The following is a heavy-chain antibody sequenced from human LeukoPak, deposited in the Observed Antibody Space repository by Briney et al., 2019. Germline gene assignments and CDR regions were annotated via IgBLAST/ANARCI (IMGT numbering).Heavy chain of an antibody. J-gene: IGHJ4*02. CDR2: ISSRGYTI. V-gene: IGHV3-11*01. Sequence: GGSLRLSCVGSGFTFSDNHMSWIRQAPGQGLEWVSYISSRGYTIYYADPVKGRFTISRDNAKNLLYLQMDSRRVEDTAVYFCASRQGVRYFDDWGQGTLVTVSS. CDR3: ASRQGVRYFDD. D-gene: IGHD1-1*01. CDR1: GFTFSDNH.